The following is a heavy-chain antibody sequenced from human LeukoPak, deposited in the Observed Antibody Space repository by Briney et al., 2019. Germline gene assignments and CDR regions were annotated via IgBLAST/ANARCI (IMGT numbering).Heavy chain of an antibody. Sequence: VASVKVSCKASGNIFTSYGISWVRQAPGQGLEWMGWISAYNGNTNYAQKLQGRVTMTTETSTSTVYMELRSLRSDDTAVYYCARAYSGYDFFDYWGQGILATVSS. D-gene: IGHD5-12*01. CDR2: ISAYNGNT. V-gene: IGHV1-18*01. CDR3: ARAYSGYDFFDY. CDR1: GNIFTSYG. J-gene: IGHJ4*02.